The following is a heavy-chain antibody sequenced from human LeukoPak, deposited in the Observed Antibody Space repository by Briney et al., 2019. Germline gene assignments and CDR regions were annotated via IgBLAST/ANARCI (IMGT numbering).Heavy chain of an antibody. V-gene: IGHV3-30*18. CDR1: GFTFSSYG. CDR2: ISYDGSNK. J-gene: IGHJ4*02. Sequence: SCKASGFTFSSYGMHWVRQAPGKGLEWVAVISYDGSNKYYADSVKGRFTISRDNSKNTLYLQMNSLRAEDTAVYYCAKGDRGYSGYNDYWGQGTLVTVSS. CDR3: AKGDRGYSGYNDY. D-gene: IGHD5-12*01.